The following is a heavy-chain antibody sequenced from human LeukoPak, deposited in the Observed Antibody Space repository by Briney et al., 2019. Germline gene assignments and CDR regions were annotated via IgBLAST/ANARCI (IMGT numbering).Heavy chain of an antibody. CDR1: GYTFTSYY. D-gene: IGHD3-10*01. CDR3: AGGHGSGSYLRSPGLYYFDY. Sequence: ASVKVSCKASGYTFTSYYMHWVRQAPGQGLEWMGIINPSGGSTSYAQKFQGRVTITADESTSTAYMELSSLRSEDTAVYYCAGGHGSGSYLRSPGLYYFDYWGQGTLVTVFS. V-gene: IGHV1-46*01. CDR2: INPSGGST. J-gene: IGHJ4*02.